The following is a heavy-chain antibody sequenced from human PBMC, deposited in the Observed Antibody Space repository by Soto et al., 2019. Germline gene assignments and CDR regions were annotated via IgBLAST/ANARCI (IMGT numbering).Heavy chain of an antibody. V-gene: IGHV1-18*01. Sequence: ASVKVSFKASVYTFTNYGISWLRQAPGQGLEWMGWISPYNGNTNYAQKFQARVTMTTDTSTSTAYMELRGLRSDDSAVYYCARDVNWNVDSWGQGILVTVSS. CDR3: ARDVNWNVDS. CDR2: ISPYNGNT. J-gene: IGHJ4*02. D-gene: IGHD1-1*01. CDR1: VYTFTNYG.